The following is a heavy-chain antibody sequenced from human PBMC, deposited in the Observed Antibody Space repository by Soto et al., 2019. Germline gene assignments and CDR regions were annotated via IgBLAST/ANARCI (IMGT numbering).Heavy chain of an antibody. CDR2: ISGSGGST. Sequence: GGSLRLSCAASGFTFSSYAMSWVRQAPGKGLEWVSAISGSGGSTYYADSVKGRFTISRDNSKNTLYLQMNSLRAEDTAVYYCARRRGIVATQRQVASFDYWGQGTLVTVSS. J-gene: IGHJ4*02. D-gene: IGHD5-12*01. CDR3: ARRRGIVATQRQVASFDY. V-gene: IGHV3-23*01. CDR1: GFTFSSYA.